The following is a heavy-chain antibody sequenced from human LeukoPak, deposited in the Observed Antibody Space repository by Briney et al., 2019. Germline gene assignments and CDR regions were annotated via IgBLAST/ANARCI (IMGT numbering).Heavy chain of an antibody. CDR3: ARDHYYGSGSYPLGY. V-gene: IGHV3-11*04. CDR2: ISSSGSTI. Sequence: TGGSLRLSCAASGFTFSDYYMSWIRQAPGKGLEWVSYISSSGSTIYYADSVKGRFTISRDNAKNSLYLQMNSLRAEDTAVYYCARDHYYGSGSYPLGYWGQGTLVTVSS. J-gene: IGHJ4*02. D-gene: IGHD3-10*01. CDR1: GFTFSDYY.